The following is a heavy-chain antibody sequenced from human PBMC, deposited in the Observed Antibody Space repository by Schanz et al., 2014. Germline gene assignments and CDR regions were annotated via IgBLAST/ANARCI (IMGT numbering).Heavy chain of an antibody. Sequence: QAQLMESGGGVVQPGTSLILSCSVSGFSLNTYGIHWFRQPAGKGLEWVAVISYDGSNKYYADSVKGRFTISRDNAKNTLYLQMNSLRADDTAVYFCARAHGNNWYGKGLDYWGQGTQVTVSS. CDR1: GFSLNTYG. CDR2: ISYDGSNK. CDR3: ARAHGNNWYGKGLDY. D-gene: IGHD1-1*01. J-gene: IGHJ4*02. V-gene: IGHV3-30*19.